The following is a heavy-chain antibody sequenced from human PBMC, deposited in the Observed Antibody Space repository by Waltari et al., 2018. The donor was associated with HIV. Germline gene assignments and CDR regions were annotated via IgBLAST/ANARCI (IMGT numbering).Heavy chain of an antibody. CDR1: GGSISSSSYY. CDR3: ARRKDYYDSSGYWDY. D-gene: IGHD3-22*01. J-gene: IGHJ4*02. CDR2: IYYSGST. Sequence: QLQLQESGPGLVKPSETLSLTCTVSGGSISSSSYYWGWIRQPPGKGLEWIGSIYYSGSTYYNPSLKSRVTISVDTSKNQFSLKLSSVTAADTAVYYCARRKDYYDSSGYWDYWGQGTLVTVSS. V-gene: IGHV4-39*01.